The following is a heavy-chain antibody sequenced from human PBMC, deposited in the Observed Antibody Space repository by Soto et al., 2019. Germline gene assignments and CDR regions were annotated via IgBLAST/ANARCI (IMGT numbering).Heavy chain of an antibody. Sequence: VASVKVSCKASGGTFSSYAISWVRQAPGQGLEWMGGIIPIFGTANYAQKFQGRVTITADESTSTAYMELSSLRSEDMAVYYCAAGSTAMADYWGQGTLVTVSS. CDR1: GGTFSSYA. CDR2: IIPIFGTA. V-gene: IGHV1-69*13. CDR3: AAGSTAMADY. J-gene: IGHJ4*02. D-gene: IGHD5-18*01.